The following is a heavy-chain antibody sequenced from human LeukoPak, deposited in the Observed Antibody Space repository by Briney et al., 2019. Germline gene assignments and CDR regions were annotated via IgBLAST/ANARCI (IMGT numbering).Heavy chain of an antibody. CDR1: GYPFTGYY. CDR2: INPKNGAT. J-gene: IGHJ4*02. V-gene: IGHV1-2*02. Sequence: ASVKVSCKASGYPFTGYYIHWVRQAPGQGLEWLGWINPKNGATSCAQKFQGRVTMTTDTSITTAYMDLSSLRSDDTAVCYCGRRGGYYDYWGQGTLVTVSS. CDR3: GRRGGYYDY.